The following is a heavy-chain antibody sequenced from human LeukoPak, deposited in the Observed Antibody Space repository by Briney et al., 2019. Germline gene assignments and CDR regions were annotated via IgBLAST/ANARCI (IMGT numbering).Heavy chain of an antibody. CDR1: GFTFSSYA. Sequence: GGSLRLSCAASGFTFSSYAMSWVRQAPGKGLEWVSSISSSSSYIYYADSVKGRFTISRDNAKNSLYLQMNSLRAEDTAVYYCARDTAYYYDSSGYSYYFDYWGQGTLVTVSS. D-gene: IGHD3-22*01. J-gene: IGHJ4*02. CDR2: ISSSSSYI. V-gene: IGHV3-21*01. CDR3: ARDTAYYYDSSGYSYYFDY.